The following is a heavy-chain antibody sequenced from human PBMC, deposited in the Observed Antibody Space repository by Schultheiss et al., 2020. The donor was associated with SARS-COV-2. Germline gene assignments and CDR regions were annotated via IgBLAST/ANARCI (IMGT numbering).Heavy chain of an antibody. Sequence: GGSLRLSCAASGFTFSSYWMSWVRQAPGKGLEWVSVIYSGGSTYYADSVKGRFTISRDNSKNTLYLQMNSLRAEDMAVYYCAKPPQSTMIRGGGMDVWGQGTTVTVSS. CDR2: IYSGGST. CDR3: AKPPQSTMIRGGGMDV. J-gene: IGHJ6*02. D-gene: IGHD3-10*01. CDR1: GFTFSSYW. V-gene: IGHV3-53*01.